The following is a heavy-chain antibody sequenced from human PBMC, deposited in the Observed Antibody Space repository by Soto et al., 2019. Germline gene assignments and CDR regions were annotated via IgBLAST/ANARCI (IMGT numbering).Heavy chain of an antibody. V-gene: IGHV4-39*01. J-gene: IGHJ4*02. Sequence: GSLRLSCAASGFTFSSYAMSWVRQAPGKGLEWIASIYYSGRTHNNPALKSRVTMSVDTYTNQFFLKMNSVTAVDTAVYYCTRHEGGAAADRPLDYWGQGTLVTVSS. D-gene: IGHD6-13*01. CDR2: IYYSGRT. CDR1: GFTFSSYA. CDR3: TRHEGGAAADRPLDY.